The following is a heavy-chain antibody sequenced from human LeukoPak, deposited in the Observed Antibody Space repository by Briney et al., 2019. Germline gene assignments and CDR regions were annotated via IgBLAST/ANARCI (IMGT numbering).Heavy chain of an antibody. D-gene: IGHD4/OR15-4a*01. CDR2: LNPNTGHA. V-gene: IGHV1-2*04. CDR1: AYDFTGYH. J-gene: IGHJ5*02. Sequence: GASVKVSCKVVAYDFTGYHIHWVRLAPGQGPEWMGRLNPNTGHAVYAFKFQGWVTMTRDTSISTAYMELSRLRSEDTAVYYCARDDYGEGNWFDPWGQGTLVTVSS. CDR3: ARDDYGEGNWFDP.